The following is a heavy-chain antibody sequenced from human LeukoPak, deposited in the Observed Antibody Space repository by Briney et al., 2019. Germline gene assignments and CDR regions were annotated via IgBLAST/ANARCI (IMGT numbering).Heavy chain of an antibody. CDR2: IYHSGST. J-gene: IGHJ5*02. CDR1: GYSISSGYY. Sequence: SETLSLTCTVSGYSISSGYYWGWIRQPPGKGLEWIGSIYHSGSTNYNPSLKSRVTISVDTSKNQFSLKLSSVTAADTAVYYCARGRGYSYAPSYRWFDPWGQGTLVTVSS. CDR3: ARGRGYSYAPSYRWFDP. V-gene: IGHV4-38-2*02. D-gene: IGHD5-18*01.